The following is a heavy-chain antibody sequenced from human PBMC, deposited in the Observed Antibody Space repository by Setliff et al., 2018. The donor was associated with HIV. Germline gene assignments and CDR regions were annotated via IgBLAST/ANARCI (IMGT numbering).Heavy chain of an antibody. CDR2: FYTSGST. CDR1: GGSINTYY. V-gene: IGHV4-4*07. CDR3: ARDRLTYYFDY. D-gene: IGHD3-22*01. Sequence: PSETLSLTCTVSGGSINTYYWSWIRQPAGKGLEWTGRFYTSGSTNYNPSLKSRVTMSVDTSKNQFSLKLSSVTAADTAVYYCARDRLTYYFDYWGQGNLVTVSS. J-gene: IGHJ4*02.